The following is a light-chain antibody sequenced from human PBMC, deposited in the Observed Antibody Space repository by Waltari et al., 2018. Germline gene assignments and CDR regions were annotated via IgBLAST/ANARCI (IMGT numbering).Light chain of an antibody. V-gene: IGLV3-25*03. J-gene: IGLJ2*01. CDR3: QSTDSDKYII. Sequence: SYELTQPPSVSVSPGQTATITCSGDSLPKEYVYWYQKRPGQAPVRVIHKDTERPQGIPERFSGSSSGTTVTLTITAGQADDEADYYCQSTDSDKYIIFGGGTKLTVL. CDR2: KDT. CDR1: SLPKEY.